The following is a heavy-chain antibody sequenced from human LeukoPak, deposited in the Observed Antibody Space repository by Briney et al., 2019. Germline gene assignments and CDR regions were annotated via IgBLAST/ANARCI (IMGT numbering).Heavy chain of an antibody. CDR2: INHSGST. Sequence: SETLSLTCTVSGGSIRNYYWSWIRQPPGKGLEWIGEINHSGSTNYNPSLKSRVTISVDTSKNQFSLKLSSVTAADTAVYYCARRHKQQLAMYYYYYYMDVWGKGTTVTVSS. CDR1: GGSIRNYY. D-gene: IGHD6-13*01. V-gene: IGHV4-34*01. CDR3: ARRHKQQLAMYYYYYYMDV. J-gene: IGHJ6*03.